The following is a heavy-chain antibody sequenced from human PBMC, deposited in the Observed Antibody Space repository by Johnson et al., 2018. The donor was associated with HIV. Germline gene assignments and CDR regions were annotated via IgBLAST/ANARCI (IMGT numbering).Heavy chain of an antibody. Sequence: VQLVESGGGLIQPGGSLRLSCAASGVTVSTNYMSWVRQAPGKGLEWVSVIYSGGSTYYADSVKGRFTISRDNSKNTLYLKMNSLKPEDTAVYYCARDLVATSSSLAFDMWGQGTMVTVSS. J-gene: IGHJ3*02. V-gene: IGHV3-66*03. CDR1: GVTVSTNY. CDR3: ARDLVATSSSLAFDM. D-gene: IGHD6-6*01. CDR2: IYSGGST.